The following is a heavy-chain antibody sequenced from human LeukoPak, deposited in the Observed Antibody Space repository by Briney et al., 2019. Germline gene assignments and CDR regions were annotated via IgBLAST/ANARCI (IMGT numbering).Heavy chain of an antibody. J-gene: IGHJ4*02. D-gene: IGHD3-22*01. CDR1: HDSITTYS. Sequence: SETLSLTCTVSHDSITTYSWTWIRQPPGKGLEWIGFIYNRGTADYNPSLKSRVTMSADTSKNHFSLNLMSVTTADTAVYYCARGGYFYDASGYLDLDYWGQGILVTVSS. CDR3: ARGGYFYDASGYLDLDY. CDR2: IYNRGTA. V-gene: IGHV4-59*01.